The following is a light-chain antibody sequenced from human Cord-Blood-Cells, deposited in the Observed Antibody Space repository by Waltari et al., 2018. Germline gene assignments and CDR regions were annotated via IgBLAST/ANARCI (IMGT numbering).Light chain of an antibody. Sequence: SYELTQPPSVSVSPGQTASITCSGDKLGDKYACWYQQTPGQSPVLVIYQDSKRPSGIPERFSGSNSGNTATLTISWTQAMDEADYYCQAWDSSTYVFGTGTKVTVL. J-gene: IGLJ1*01. CDR2: QDS. V-gene: IGLV3-1*01. CDR3: QAWDSSTYV. CDR1: KLGDKY.